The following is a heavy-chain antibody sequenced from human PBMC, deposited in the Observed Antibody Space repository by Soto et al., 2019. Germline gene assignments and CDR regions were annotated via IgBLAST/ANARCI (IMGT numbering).Heavy chain of an antibody. J-gene: IGHJ4*02. D-gene: IGHD3-22*01. CDR3: ARGGYFYDSSGYPEYYFDY. CDR1: GYTFIIYG. Sequence: QVQLMQSGAEVKKPGASVKVSCKASGYTFIIYGISWVRQAPGQGLEWMGWMSADNGNTNYAQNFQGRVTMTTDTSTSTAYMELRSLRSDDTAVYYCARGGYFYDSSGYPEYYFDYWGQATLVTVSS. CDR2: MSADNGNT. V-gene: IGHV1-18*01.